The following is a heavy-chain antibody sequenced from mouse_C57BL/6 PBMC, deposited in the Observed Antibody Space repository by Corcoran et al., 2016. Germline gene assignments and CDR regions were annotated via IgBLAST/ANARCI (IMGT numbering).Heavy chain of an antibody. J-gene: IGHJ4*01. CDR2: INPNNGGT. CDR3: ARSPYYYGSRSYAMDY. Sequence: EVQLEQSGPELVKPGASVKISCKASGYTFTDYYMNWVKQSHGKSLEWIGDINPNNGGTSYNQKFKGKATLTVDKSSSTAYMELRSLTSEDSAVYYCARSPYYYGSRSYAMDYWGQGTSVTVSS. V-gene: IGHV1-26*01. D-gene: IGHD1-1*01. CDR1: GYTFTDYY.